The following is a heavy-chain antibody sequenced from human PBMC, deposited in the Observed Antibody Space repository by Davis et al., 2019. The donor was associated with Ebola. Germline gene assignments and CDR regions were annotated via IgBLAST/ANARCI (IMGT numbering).Heavy chain of an antibody. J-gene: IGHJ6*02. CDR1: GFTLSSYW. V-gene: IGHV3-7*01. Sequence: GGSLRLSCEASGFTLSSYWMSWVRQAPGKGLEWVANINEDGSEKHYVDSVKGRFTISRDNAKNSLYLQMNSLRAEDTAVYYCLYGMDVWGQGTTVTVSS. CDR2: INEDGSEK. CDR3: LYGMDV.